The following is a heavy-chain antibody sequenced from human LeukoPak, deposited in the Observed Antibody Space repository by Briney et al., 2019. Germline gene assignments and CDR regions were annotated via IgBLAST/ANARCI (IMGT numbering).Heavy chain of an antibody. CDR1: GYTLTELS. CDR2: FDPEDGET. D-gene: IGHD3-22*01. CDR3: ATDPLYYYDSSGYYFV. V-gene: IGHV1-24*01. J-gene: IGHJ4*02. Sequence: GASVKVSCKVSGYTLTELSMHWVRQAPGKGLEWMGGFDPEDGETIYAQKFQGRVTMTEDTSTDTAYVELSSLRSEDTAVYYCATDPLYYYDSSGYYFVWGQGTLVTVSS.